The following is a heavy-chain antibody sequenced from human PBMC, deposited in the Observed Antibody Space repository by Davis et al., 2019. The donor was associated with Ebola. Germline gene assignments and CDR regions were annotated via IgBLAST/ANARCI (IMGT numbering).Heavy chain of an antibody. CDR3: ARLVLHAFDI. D-gene: IGHD3-10*01. J-gene: IGHJ3*02. CDR1: GGSISSYY. V-gene: IGHV4-59*01. Sequence: SETLPLTCTVSGGSISSYYWSWIRQPPGKGLEWIGYIYYSGSTNYNPSLKSRVTISVDTSKNQFSLKLSSVTAADTAVYYCARLVLHAFDIWGQGTMVTVSS. CDR2: IYYSGST.